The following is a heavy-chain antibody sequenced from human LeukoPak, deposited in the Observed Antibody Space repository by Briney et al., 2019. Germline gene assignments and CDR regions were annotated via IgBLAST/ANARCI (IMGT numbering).Heavy chain of an antibody. CDR1: GVSFSGYY. D-gene: IGHD5-18*01. J-gene: IGHJ4*02. CDR2: INHSGST. V-gene: IGHV4-34*01. CDR3: ARHPGYSYGKGPFDY. Sequence: SSETLSLTCAVYGVSFSGYYWSWIRQPPGKGLEWIGEINHSGSTNYNPSLKSRVTISVDTSKNQFSLKLSSVTAADTAVYYCARHPGYSYGKGPFDYWGQGTLVTVSS.